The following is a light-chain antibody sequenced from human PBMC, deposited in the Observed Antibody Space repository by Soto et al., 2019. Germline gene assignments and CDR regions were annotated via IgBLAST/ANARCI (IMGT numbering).Light chain of an antibody. V-gene: IGKV2D-29*02. CDR3: MQSTQLPPT. J-gene: IGKJ5*01. CDR2: EVS. CDR1: QSLLHITGETF. Sequence: DMVMTQTPLSLSVATGQPASIXXNSXQSLLHITGETFLFWYLQKPGQSPQXXIYEVSTRVSGVPDRFSGSGSGTDFTLEISRVETDDVGIYYCMQSTQLPPTFGQGTRLEI.